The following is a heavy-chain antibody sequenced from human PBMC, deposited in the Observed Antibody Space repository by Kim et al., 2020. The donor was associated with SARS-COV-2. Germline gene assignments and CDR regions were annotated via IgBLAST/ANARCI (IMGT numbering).Heavy chain of an antibody. J-gene: IGHJ4*02. D-gene: IGHD3-22*01. V-gene: IGHV3-21*01. Sequence: GGSLRLSCAASGFTFSSYSMNWVRQAPGKGLEWVSSISSSSSYIYYADSVKGRFTISRDNAKNSLYLQMNSLRAEDTAVYYCARLEGYYYDSSGYYYYWGQGTLVTVSS. CDR2: ISSSSSYI. CDR3: ARLEGYYYDSSGYYYY. CDR1: GFTFSSYS.